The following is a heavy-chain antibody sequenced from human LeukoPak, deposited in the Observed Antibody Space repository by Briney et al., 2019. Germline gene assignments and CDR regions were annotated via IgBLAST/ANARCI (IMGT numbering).Heavy chain of an antibody. D-gene: IGHD3-22*01. J-gene: IGHJ4*02. CDR2: ISSSSSTI. V-gene: IGHV3-48*01. CDR1: GLTFSRHS. CDR3: ARGAYYYEH. Sequence: GGSLRLSCAACGLTFSRHSMNWVGQAPGKGREGVSYISSSSSTIYYADSVKGRFTISRDNAKNSLYLQMNSLRAEDTAVYYCARGAYYYEHWGQGTLVTVSS.